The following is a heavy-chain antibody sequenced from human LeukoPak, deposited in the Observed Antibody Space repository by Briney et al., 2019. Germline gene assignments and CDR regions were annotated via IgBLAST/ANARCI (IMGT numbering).Heavy chain of an antibody. J-gene: IGHJ4*02. CDR2: ISSSSSTI. CDR3: ASVGLLYDFWSGYITDY. D-gene: IGHD3-3*01. V-gene: IGHV3-48*01. CDR1: GFTFSSYS. Sequence: GGSLRLSCAASGFTFSSYSMNWVRQAPGKGLEWVSYISSSSSTIYYADSVKGRFTISRDNAKNSLYLQMNSLRAEDTAVYYCASVGLLYDFWSGYITDYWGQGTLVTVSS.